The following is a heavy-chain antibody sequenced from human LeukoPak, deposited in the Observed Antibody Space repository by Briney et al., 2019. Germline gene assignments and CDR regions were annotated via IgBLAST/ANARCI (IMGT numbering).Heavy chain of an antibody. D-gene: IGHD6-6*01. CDR2: FIPILGTA. CDR1: GGTFSDYA. V-gene: IGHV1-69*13. J-gene: IGHJ6*03. Sequence: SVTVSCKASGGTFSDYALNWVRQAPGQGLEWMGVFIPILGTANSTQKFQGRVTITADVSTNTVYMELSSLRSEDTAVYYCARGTAARGLGRDYYYYMDVWGKGTTVTVSS. CDR3: ARGTAARGLGRDYYYYMDV.